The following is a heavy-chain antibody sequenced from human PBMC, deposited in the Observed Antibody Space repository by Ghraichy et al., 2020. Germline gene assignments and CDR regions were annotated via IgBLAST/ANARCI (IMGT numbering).Heavy chain of an antibody. CDR1: GGSFSGYY. V-gene: IGHV4-34*01. Sequence: SETLSLTCAVYGGSFSGYYWSWIRQPPGKGLEWIGEINHSGSTNYNPSLKSRVTISVDTSKNQFSLKLSSVTAADTAVYYCARDYGGNYGMDVWGQGTTVTVSS. CDR3: ARDYGGNYGMDV. J-gene: IGHJ6*02. D-gene: IGHD4-23*01. CDR2: INHSGST.